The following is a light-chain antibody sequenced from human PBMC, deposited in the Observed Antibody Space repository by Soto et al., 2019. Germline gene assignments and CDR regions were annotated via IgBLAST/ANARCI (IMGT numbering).Light chain of an antibody. CDR3: QQYGGSPLT. J-gene: IGKJ4*01. Sequence: ETVLTQSPGTLSLSPGERATLSCRASQSVSSNLLAWYQEKPGQAPRLLIFGASRRATGIPDRFSGSGSGTDLTLTITSLEPEDFAVYYCQQYGGSPLTFGGGTKVDIK. CDR1: QSVSSNL. CDR2: GAS. V-gene: IGKV3-20*01.